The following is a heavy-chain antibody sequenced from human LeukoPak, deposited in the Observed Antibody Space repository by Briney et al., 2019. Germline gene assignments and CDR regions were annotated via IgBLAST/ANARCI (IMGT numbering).Heavy chain of an antibody. D-gene: IGHD6-13*01. J-gene: IGHJ4*02. CDR2: ISWNSGSI. Sequence: GGSLRLSCEVSGFPFDDYAMHWVRQAPGKGLEWVSGISWNSGSIGYADSVKGRFTISRDNAKNSLYLQMNSLRAEDTALYYCAKDTDGAAAGTTWGHWGQGTLVTVSS. CDR1: GFPFDDYA. V-gene: IGHV3-9*01. CDR3: AKDTDGAAAGTTWGH.